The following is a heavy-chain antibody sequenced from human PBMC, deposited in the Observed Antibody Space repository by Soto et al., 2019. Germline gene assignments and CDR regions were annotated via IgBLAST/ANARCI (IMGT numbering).Heavy chain of an antibody. CDR2: IYSSGST. CDR3: ARGPRFSDWFDP. CDR1: VGAIGSHY. D-gene: IGHD3-3*01. J-gene: IGHJ5*02. Sequence: PPETLSLTCTLSVGAIGSHYGTWIRQPDGKGLEWIGRIYSSGSTQYNPSLQSRVTMSLDTSKNQFTLRLESVTAADTAVYDCARGPRFSDWFDPWGQGTLVTVSS. V-gene: IGHV4-4*07.